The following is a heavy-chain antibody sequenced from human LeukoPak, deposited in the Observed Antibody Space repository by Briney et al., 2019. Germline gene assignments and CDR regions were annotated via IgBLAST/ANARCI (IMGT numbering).Heavy chain of an antibody. Sequence: GGSLRLSCAASGFSFSTYAMTWVRQAPGKGLEWVSAITGSGGSTYSADSVKGRFTISRDNSKNTLYLQMNSLRAEDTAVYYCAKAGSYWYYYFDYWGQGTLVTVSS. J-gene: IGHJ4*02. CDR1: GFSFSTYA. V-gene: IGHV3-23*01. D-gene: IGHD6-13*01. CDR3: AKAGSYWYYYFDY. CDR2: ITGSGGST.